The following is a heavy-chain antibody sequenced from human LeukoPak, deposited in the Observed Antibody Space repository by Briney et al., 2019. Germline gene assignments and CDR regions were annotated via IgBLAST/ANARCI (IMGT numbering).Heavy chain of an antibody. CDR3: ARGPRVATIPFDY. D-gene: IGHD5-24*01. Sequence: PGGSLRLSCAASGFTVSSNYMSWVRQAPGKGLEWVSVIYSGGSTYYADSVKGRFTISRDNSKNTLYLQMNSLRAEDTAVYYRARGPRVATIPFDYWGQGTLVTVSS. CDR1: GFTVSSNY. J-gene: IGHJ4*02. CDR2: IYSGGST. V-gene: IGHV3-53*01.